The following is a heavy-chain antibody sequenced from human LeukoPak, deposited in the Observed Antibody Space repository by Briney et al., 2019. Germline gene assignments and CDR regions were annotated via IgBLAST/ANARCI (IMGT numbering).Heavy chain of an antibody. CDR2: MYSSGTI. J-gene: IGHJ5*02. CDR3: ASSISSLPPRYNWFDP. D-gene: IGHD1-14*01. Sequence: SETLSLTCTVSGGSVSGSYYWNWIRQPPGKGLEWIGYMYSSGTINYNPSLKSRVTVSIDMSKNQFSLKLSSVTAADTAVYYCASSISSLPPRYNWFDPWGQGTLVTVSS. CDR1: GGSVSGSYY. V-gene: IGHV4-61*01.